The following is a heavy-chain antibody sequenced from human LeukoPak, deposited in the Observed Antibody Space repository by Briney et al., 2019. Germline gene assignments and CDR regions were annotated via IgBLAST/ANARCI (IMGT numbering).Heavy chain of an antibody. V-gene: IGHV3-23*01. Sequence: GGSLRLSCAASGFTFSSYAMSWVRQAPGKGLEWVSAISDSGGSTYYADSVKGRFTISRDNSKNTLYLQMNSLRAEDTAVYYCAKGGTMVRGVIILYYYYYMDVWGKGTTVTVSS. CDR2: ISDSGGST. J-gene: IGHJ6*03. CDR3: AKGGTMVRGVIILYYYYYMDV. CDR1: GFTFSSYA. D-gene: IGHD3-10*01.